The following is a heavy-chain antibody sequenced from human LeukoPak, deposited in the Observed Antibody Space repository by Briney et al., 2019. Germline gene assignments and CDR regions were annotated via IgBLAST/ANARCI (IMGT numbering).Heavy chain of an antibody. Sequence: SVKVSCKASGGTFSSYAISWVRQAPGQGLEWMGGIIPIFGTANYAQKFQGRVTITADKSTSTAYMELSSLRSEDMAVYYCAVGDYYYDTRFDYWGQGTLVTVSS. CDR1: GGTFSSYA. D-gene: IGHD3-22*01. CDR3: AVGDYYYDTRFDY. V-gene: IGHV1-69*06. CDR2: IIPIFGTA. J-gene: IGHJ4*02.